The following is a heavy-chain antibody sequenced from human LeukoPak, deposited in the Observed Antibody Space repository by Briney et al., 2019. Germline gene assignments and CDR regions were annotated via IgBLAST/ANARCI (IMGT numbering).Heavy chain of an antibody. CDR1: GGSISSSNW. V-gene: IGHV4-4*02. CDR2: IYHSGST. D-gene: IGHD6-13*01. CDR3: AREGYSSSWQNWFDP. Sequence: SETLSLTCAVSGGSISSSNWWSWVRQPPGKGLEWIGEIYHSGSTNYNPSLKSRVTISVDTPKNQFSLKLSSVTAADTAVYYCAREGYSSSWQNWFDPWGQGTLVTVSS. J-gene: IGHJ5*02.